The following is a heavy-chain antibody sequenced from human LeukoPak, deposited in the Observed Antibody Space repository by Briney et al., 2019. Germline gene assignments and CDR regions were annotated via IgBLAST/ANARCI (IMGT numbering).Heavy chain of an antibody. V-gene: IGHV3-9*01. CDR1: GFTFSSYG. D-gene: IGHD3-3*01. Sequence: PGGSLRLSCAASGFTFSSYGMHWVRQAPGKGLEWVSGISWNSGSIGYADSVKGRFTISRDNAKNSLYLQMNSLRAEDTALYYCAKDINDFWSGPEDYWGQGTLVTVSS. CDR2: ISWNSGSI. J-gene: IGHJ4*02. CDR3: AKDINDFWSGPEDY.